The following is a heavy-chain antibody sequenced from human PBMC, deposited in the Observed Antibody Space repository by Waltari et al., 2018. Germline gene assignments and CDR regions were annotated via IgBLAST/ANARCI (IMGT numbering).Heavy chain of an antibody. CDR3: ARAGQGGYYTHAVDM. V-gene: IGHV1-2*02. CDR1: GYTFTGYH. D-gene: IGHD1-26*01. J-gene: IGHJ3*02. Sequence: QVQLVQSGAEVKKPGASVKVSCKASGYTFTGYHMHWMRKAPGQGLEWIGCINLSSGRRNYAQKFQYRVTMRRDTSISTAYMELSRRRSDDTAVYYCARAGQGGYYTHAVDMWGQGTMVTVSS. CDR2: INLSSGRR.